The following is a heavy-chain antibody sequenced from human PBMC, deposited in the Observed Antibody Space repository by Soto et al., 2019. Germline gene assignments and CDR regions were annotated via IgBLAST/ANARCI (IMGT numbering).Heavy chain of an antibody. CDR1: GGTFSSYA. D-gene: IGHD5-12*01. CDR3: AGGPVEMATITTAFFDY. V-gene: IGHV1-69*01. CDR2: IIPILGTA. J-gene: IGHJ4*02. Sequence: QVQLVQSGAEVKKPGSSVKVSCKASGGTFSSYAISWVRQAPGQGLEWMGGIIPILGTANYAQKFQGRVTITADESTSTAYMELSSLRSEDTAVYYCAGGPVEMATITTAFFDYWGQGTLVTVSS.